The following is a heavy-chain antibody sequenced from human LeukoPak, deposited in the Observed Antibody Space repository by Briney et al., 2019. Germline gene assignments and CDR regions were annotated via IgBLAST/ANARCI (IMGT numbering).Heavy chain of an antibody. Sequence: ASVKVSCKASGYTFTDYFMHWVRQAPGQGLEWMGWINPNSGGTNYAQKFQGRVTMTRDTSISTAYMELSRLRSDDTAVYYCARVKSSGWYLYYYYGMDVWGQGTTVTVSS. J-gene: IGHJ6*02. CDR2: INPNSGGT. CDR3: ARVKSSGWYLYYYYGMDV. V-gene: IGHV1-2*02. CDR1: GYTFTDYF. D-gene: IGHD6-19*01.